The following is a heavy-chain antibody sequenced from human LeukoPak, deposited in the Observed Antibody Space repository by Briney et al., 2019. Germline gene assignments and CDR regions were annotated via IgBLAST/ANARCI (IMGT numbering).Heavy chain of an antibody. CDR3: ARDPLSNSWYYFDY. Sequence: ASVKVSCKASGYTSSDFYVHWVRQAPGQGLEWMGWIHPNSGGTNYAQSLQGRVTMTRDRSISTAYMELSRLTSDDTAVYYCARDPLSNSWYYFDYWGQGTLVTVSS. CDR2: IHPNSGGT. J-gene: IGHJ4*02. V-gene: IGHV1-2*02. D-gene: IGHD2-2*01. CDR1: GYTSSDFY.